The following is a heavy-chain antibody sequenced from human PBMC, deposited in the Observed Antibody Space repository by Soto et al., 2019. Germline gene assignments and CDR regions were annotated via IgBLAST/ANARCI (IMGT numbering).Heavy chain of an antibody. J-gene: IGHJ4*02. V-gene: IGHV5-51*03. CDR3: GMHVPITPNGAGFVL. D-gene: IGHD3-10*01. CDR2: IFPGDSDT. Sequence: EVQLVQSGTEVKKPGESLKISCKGSGYSFASYWIGWVRQMPGKGLEWMGIIFPGDSDTNYSPSFEGHVTFSVDKSVPAVYLAWSRLKASDSATLYLGMHVPITPNGAGFVLWGQGTLVTVSS. CDR1: GYSFASYW.